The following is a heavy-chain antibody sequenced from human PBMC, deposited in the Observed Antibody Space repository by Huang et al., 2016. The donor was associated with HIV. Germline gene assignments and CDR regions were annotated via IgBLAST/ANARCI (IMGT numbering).Heavy chain of an antibody. CDR3: VRENYGSGSTLHWFDP. V-gene: IGHV3-21*01. CDR1: GFSFASFA. Sequence: DVQLVESGGGLVKPGGSLRLSCAASGFSFASFAMHWVRQAPGKGLEGVASMTASSRFKDYAGSLTGRFTVYRDNAKNSLYLQMNSLRPEDTAVYYCVRENYGSGSTLHWFDPWGQGTLVTVSS. J-gene: IGHJ5*02. D-gene: IGHD3-10*01. CDR2: MTASSRFK.